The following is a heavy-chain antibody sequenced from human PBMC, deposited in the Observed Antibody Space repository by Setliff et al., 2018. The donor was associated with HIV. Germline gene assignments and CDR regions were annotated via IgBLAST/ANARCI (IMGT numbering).Heavy chain of an antibody. D-gene: IGHD2-2*01. J-gene: IGHJ6*02. Sequence: LVKVSCKASGDFFSNYAINWVRQAPGQGLEWMGAIIPIFGTTNYAQKFHDRVTITADESTSTAYMDLSSLTSADTAVYYCARESEMATAANYYYGMGVWGQGTTVTVSS. V-gene: IGHV1-69*13. CDR3: ARESEMATAANYYYGMGV. CDR1: GDFFSNYA. CDR2: IIPIFGTT.